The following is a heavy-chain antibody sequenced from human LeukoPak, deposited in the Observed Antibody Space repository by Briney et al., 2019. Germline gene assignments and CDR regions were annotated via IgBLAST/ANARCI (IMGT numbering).Heavy chain of an antibody. CDR3: ARRLDSSGYRSFDY. CDR2: IYDSEYP. J-gene: IGHJ4*02. CDR1: GASIRSGDFF. D-gene: IGHD3-22*01. Sequence: PSQTLSLTCSVSGASIRSGDFFWSWIRQHPGKGLEWIGNIYDSEYPYYNPALRSRVTILVDTSENQFSLRLNSVTAADTAVYYCARRLDSSGYRSFDYWGQGTLVTVSS. V-gene: IGHV4-31*03.